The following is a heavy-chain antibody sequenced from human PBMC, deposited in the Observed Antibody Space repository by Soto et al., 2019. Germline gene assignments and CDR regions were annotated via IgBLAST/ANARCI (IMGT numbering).Heavy chain of an antibody. D-gene: IGHD3-22*01. CDR1: GGTFSSYA. V-gene: IGHV1-69*06. CDR2: IIPIFGTA. CDR3: ARGPPTSYDSSLYAFDI. J-gene: IGHJ3*02. Sequence: GASVKVSCKASGGTFSSYAISWVRQAPGQGLEWMGGIIPIFGTANYAQKFQGRVTITADKSTSTAYMELSSLRSEDTAVYYCARGPPTSYDSSLYAFDIWGQGTMVTVSS.